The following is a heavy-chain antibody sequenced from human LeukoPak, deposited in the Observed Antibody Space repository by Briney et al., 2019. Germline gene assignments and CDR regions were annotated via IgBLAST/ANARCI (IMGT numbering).Heavy chain of an antibody. CDR2: ISYDGSNK. D-gene: IGHD4-23*01. Sequence: SGGSLRLSCAASGFTFSSYAMHWVRQAPGKGLEWVAVISYDGSNKYYADSVKGRFTISRDNSKNTLYLQMNSLRAEDTAVYYCARDGPATVVTHPGYWGQGTLVTVSS. V-gene: IGHV3-30-3*01. CDR1: GFTFSSYA. CDR3: ARDGPATVVTHPGY. J-gene: IGHJ4*02.